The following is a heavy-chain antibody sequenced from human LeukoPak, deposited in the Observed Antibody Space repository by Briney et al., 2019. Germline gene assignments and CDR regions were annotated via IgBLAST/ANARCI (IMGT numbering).Heavy chain of an antibody. CDR1: GFTFSSYA. D-gene: IGHD3-22*01. J-gene: IGHJ4*02. Sequence: PGRSLRLSCAASGFTFSSYAMHWVRQAPGKGLEWVAVISYDGSNKYYADSVKGRFTISRDNSKNTLYLQMNSLRAEDTAVYYCARDADSSGYHHYFDYWGQGTLVTVSS. CDR2: ISYDGSNK. CDR3: ARDADSSGYHHYFDY. V-gene: IGHV3-30-3*01.